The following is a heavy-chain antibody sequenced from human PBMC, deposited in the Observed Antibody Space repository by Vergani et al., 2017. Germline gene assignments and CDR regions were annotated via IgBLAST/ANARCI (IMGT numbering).Heavy chain of an antibody. Sequence: QVQLVESGGGLVKPGGSLRLSCAASGFTFSDYYMSWIRQAPGKGLEGVSYISSSGSTIHYADSVKGRFTITRDNANNSVYLQMSRLRAEDTAVYYCASGYVYGYRAFDIGGRGRMVTVSS. J-gene: IGHJ3*02. V-gene: IGHV3-11*01. CDR3: ASGYVYGYRAFDI. CDR1: GFTFSDYY. CDR2: ISSSGSTI. D-gene: IGHD5-18*01.